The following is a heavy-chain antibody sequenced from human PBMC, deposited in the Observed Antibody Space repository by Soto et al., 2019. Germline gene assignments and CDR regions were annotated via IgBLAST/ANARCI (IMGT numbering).Heavy chain of an antibody. Sequence: QVQLVQSGAEVKKPGSSVKVSCKASGGTFSSYAISWVRQAPGQGLEWMGGIIPIFGRANYAQNFQGRVTITAAASTSTAYMELSSLRSEDTAVYYCAQTLGLAVAGPGRFDLWGRCTLVTVSS. D-gene: IGHD6-19*01. CDR1: GGTFSSYA. CDR2: IIPIFGRA. CDR3: AQTLGLAVAGPGRFDL. J-gene: IGHJ2*01. V-gene: IGHV1-69*12.